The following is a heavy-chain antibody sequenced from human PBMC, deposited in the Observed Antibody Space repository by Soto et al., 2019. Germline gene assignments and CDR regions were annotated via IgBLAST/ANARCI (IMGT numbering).Heavy chain of an antibody. Sequence: LSLTCTVSGGSISSYYWSWIRQPPGKGLEWIGYIYYSGSTNYNPPLKSRVTISVDTSKNQFSLKLSSVTAADTAVYYCARSITIFGVINRDSHYRGQATLVTVSS. CDR2: IYYSGST. J-gene: IGHJ4*02. V-gene: IGHV4-59*01. CDR3: ARSITIFGVINRDSHY. CDR1: GGSISSYY. D-gene: IGHD3-3*01.